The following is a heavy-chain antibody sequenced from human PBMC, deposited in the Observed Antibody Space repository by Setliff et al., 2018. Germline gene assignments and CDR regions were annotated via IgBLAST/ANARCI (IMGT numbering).Heavy chain of an antibody. Sequence: PGGSLRLSCTASGFTLTNGWINWVRQAPGKGLEWVGRIKSKSDAGTTDYAAPVKGRFTISRDDSKDTLFLDMNSLTSDDTAVYFCTTWSIFDPWGKGTLVTVSS. V-gene: IGHV3-15*01. CDR3: TTWSIFDP. CDR1: GFTLTNGW. J-gene: IGHJ5*02. CDR2: IKSKSDAGTT.